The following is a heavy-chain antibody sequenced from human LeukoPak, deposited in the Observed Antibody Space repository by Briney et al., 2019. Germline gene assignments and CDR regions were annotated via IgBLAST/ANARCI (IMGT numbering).Heavy chain of an antibody. J-gene: IGHJ4*02. CDR1: GFTFSSYS. Sequence: GGSLRLSCAASGFTFSSYSMNWVRQAPGKGLEWVSYISSSSSTIKYADSVKGRFTISRDNAKKSLYLQMNSLRVEDTAVYYCARWEVVPAAPDNPFDYWGQGTLVTVSS. CDR3: ARWEVVPAAPDNPFDY. V-gene: IGHV3-48*01. CDR2: ISSSSSTI. D-gene: IGHD2-2*01.